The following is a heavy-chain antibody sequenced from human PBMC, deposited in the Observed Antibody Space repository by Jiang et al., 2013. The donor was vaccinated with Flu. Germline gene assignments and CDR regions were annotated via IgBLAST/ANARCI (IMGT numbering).Heavy chain of an antibody. CDR3: ARDLGEPGDPNWFDP. D-gene: IGHD3-16*01. CDR1: GGSISSYY. V-gene: IGHV4-59*01. J-gene: IGHJ5*02. Sequence: PGLVKPSETLSLTCTVSGGSISSYYWSWIRQPPGKGLEWIGYIYYSGSTNYNPSLKSRVTISVDTSKNQFSLKLSSVTAADTAVYYCARDLGEPGDPNWFDPWGQGTLVTVSS. CDR2: IYYSGST.